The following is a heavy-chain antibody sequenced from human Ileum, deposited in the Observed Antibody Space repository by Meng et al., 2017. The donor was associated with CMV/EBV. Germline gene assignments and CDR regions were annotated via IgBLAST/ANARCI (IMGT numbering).Heavy chain of an antibody. Sequence: FGFSFSTFAISWVRQAPGEGLTWVSTITEGNTYYADSVQGRFPISRDNSKNTLYLQMNSLRAEDTALYYCAKVLTTTGGYKRIFDYWGQGTLVTVSS. CDR2: ITEGNT. D-gene: IGHD5-24*01. CDR1: GFSFSTFA. J-gene: IGHJ4*02. V-gene: IGHV3-23*01. CDR3: AKVLTTTGGYKRIFDY.